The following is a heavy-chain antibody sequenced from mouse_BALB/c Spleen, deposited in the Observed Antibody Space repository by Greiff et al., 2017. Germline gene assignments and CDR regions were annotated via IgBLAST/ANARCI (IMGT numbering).Heavy chain of an antibody. CDR3: TGGYVFDY. D-gene: IGHD2-2*01. V-gene: IGHV1-69*02. J-gene: IGHJ2*01. CDR1: GYTFTSYW. CDR2: IYPSDSYT. Sequence: QVQLQQPGAELVRPGASVKLSCKASGYTFTSYWINWVKQRPGQGLEWIGNIYPSDSYTNYNQKFKDKATLTVDKSSSTAYMQLSSPTSEDSAVYYCTGGYVFDYWGQGTTLTVSS.